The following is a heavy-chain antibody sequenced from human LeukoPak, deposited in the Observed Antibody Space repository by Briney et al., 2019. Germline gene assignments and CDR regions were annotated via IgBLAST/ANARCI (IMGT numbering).Heavy chain of an antibody. CDR3: ARLSGTSGTTSRVFDY. Sequence: GGSLRLSCAASGFTFSIYWMSWVRQAPGKGLEWVANVKQDGSEKFYVDSVKGRFTISRDNAKNSLYLQMNSLRAEDTAVYYCARLSGTSGTTSRVFDYWGQGALVTVSS. CDR2: VKQDGSEK. CDR1: GFTFSIYW. V-gene: IGHV3-7*01. D-gene: IGHD1-1*01. J-gene: IGHJ4*02.